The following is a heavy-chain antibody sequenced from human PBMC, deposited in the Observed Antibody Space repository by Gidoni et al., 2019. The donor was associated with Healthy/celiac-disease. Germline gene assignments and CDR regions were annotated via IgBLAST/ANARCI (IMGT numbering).Heavy chain of an antibody. J-gene: IGHJ4*02. CDR3: TTALLQIYVWGSYRTFFDY. CDR2: IKSKTEGGTT. D-gene: IGHD3-16*02. Sequence: EVQLVESGGGLVTPGGSLRLSCAASGFTFSNAWMSWVRQAPGKGLEWGGRIKSKTEGGTTDYAAPVKGRFTISRDDSKNTLYLQMNSLKTEDTAVYYCTTALLQIYVWGSYRTFFDYWGQGTLVTVSS. V-gene: IGHV3-15*01. CDR1: GFTFSNAW.